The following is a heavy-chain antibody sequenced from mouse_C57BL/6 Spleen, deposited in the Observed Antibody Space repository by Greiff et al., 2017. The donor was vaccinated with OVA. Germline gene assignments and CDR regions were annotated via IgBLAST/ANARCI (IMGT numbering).Heavy chain of an antibody. V-gene: IGHV7-3*01. J-gene: IGHJ4*01. CDR3: ARYKGGYYLYYAMDY. Sequence: EVKVVESGGGLVQPGGSLSLSCAASGFTFTDYYMSWVRQPPGKALEWLGFIRNKANGYTTEYSASVKGRFTISRDNSQSILYLQMNALRAEDSATYYCARYKGGYYLYYAMDYWGQGTSVTVSS. CDR2: IRNKANGYTT. CDR1: GFTFTDYY. D-gene: IGHD2-3*01.